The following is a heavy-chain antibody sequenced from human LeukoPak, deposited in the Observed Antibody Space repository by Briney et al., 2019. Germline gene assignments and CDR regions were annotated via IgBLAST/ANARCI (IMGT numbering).Heavy chain of an antibody. V-gene: IGHV4-34*01. J-gene: IGHJ5*02. CDR2: INHSGST. D-gene: IGHD3-22*01. CDR1: GGSFSGYY. CDR3: ARGGYYDSSGYYQWNWFDP. Sequence: SETLSLTCAVYGGSFSGYYWSWIRQPPGKGLEWIGEINHSGSTNYNPSLKSRVTISVDTSKSQFSLKLSSVTAADTAVYYCARGGYYDSSGYYQWNWFDPWGQGTLVTVSS.